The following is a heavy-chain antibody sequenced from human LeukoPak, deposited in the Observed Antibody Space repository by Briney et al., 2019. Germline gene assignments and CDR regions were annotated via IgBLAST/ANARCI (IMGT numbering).Heavy chain of an antibody. D-gene: IGHD1-26*01. V-gene: IGHV3-21*01. CDR1: GFTFSSYS. Sequence: GGSLRLSCAASGFTFSSYSMTWVRQAPGKGLEWVSSFTSSSRSIYYADSVKGRFTISRDNAKKSLYLQMNSLRAEDTAIYYCARDLRGRSWSYFFDYWGQGTLVTVSS. CDR2: FTSSSRSI. CDR3: ARDLRGRSWSYFFDY. J-gene: IGHJ4*02.